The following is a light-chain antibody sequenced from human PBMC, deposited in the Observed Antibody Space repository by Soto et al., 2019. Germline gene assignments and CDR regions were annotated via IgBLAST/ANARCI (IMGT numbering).Light chain of an antibody. Sequence: DIQITQSPSSLSASVGDRVTITCRASQSISSYLNWYQQKPGKAPKLLIYAASSLQSGVPSRFSGSGSGTDFTLTISSLQPEDVATYSCQKYIGATWTFGQGTKVDIK. V-gene: IGKV1-39*01. J-gene: IGKJ1*01. CDR3: QKYIGATWT. CDR2: AAS. CDR1: QSISSY.